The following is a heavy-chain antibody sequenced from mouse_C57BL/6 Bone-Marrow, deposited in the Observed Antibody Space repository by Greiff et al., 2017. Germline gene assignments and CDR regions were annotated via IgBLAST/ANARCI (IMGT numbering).Heavy chain of an antibody. V-gene: IGHV1-72*01. CDR1: GYTFTSYW. D-gene: IGHD3-2*02. Sequence: VKLQEPGAELVKPGASVKLSCKASGYTFTSYWMHWVKQRPGRGLEWIGRIDPNSGGTKYNEKFKSKATLTVDKPSSTAYMQLSSLTSEDSAVYYCARSGTAQATYAMDYWGQGTSGTVSS. CDR3: ARSGTAQATYAMDY. CDR2: IDPNSGGT. J-gene: IGHJ4*01.